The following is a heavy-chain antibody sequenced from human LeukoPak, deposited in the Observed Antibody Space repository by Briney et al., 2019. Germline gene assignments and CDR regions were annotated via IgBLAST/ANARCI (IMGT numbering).Heavy chain of an antibody. CDR1: GGSINSGNYY. CDR3: AREDSSGYYRWFDP. CDR2: VYNTGST. V-gene: IGHV4-30-4*01. J-gene: IGHJ5*02. D-gene: IGHD3-22*01. Sequence: PSQTLSLTCTVSGGSINSGNYYWTRIPQPPGKGLEWFGYVYNTGSTYYNPSLKSRVTISINTSKNQFSLKLSSVTAADTAIYYCAREDSSGYYRWFDPWGQGTLVTVSS.